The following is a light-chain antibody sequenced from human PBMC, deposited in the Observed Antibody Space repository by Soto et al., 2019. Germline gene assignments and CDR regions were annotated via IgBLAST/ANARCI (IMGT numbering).Light chain of an antibody. CDR1: QSISNW. Sequence: DIQMTQSPSTLSASVGDRVTITCRAGQSISNWLAWYQQKPGKAPKLLIYRASSLESGVPSRFSGSGSGTEFTLTISSLQPDDFATYYCKQYNSYSPRLTFGGGTKV. J-gene: IGKJ4*01. V-gene: IGKV1-5*03. CDR3: KQYNSYSPRLT. CDR2: RAS.